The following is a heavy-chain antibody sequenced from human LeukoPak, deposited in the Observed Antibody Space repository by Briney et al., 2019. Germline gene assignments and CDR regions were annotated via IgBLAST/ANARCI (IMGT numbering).Heavy chain of an antibody. Sequence: ASVKVSCKASGYTFTGYYMHWVRQAPGQGLEWKGWINPNSGGTNYAQKFQGRVTMTRDTSISTAYMELSRLRSDDTAVYYCARSPAGPHYFDYWGQGTLVTVSS. D-gene: IGHD6-13*01. J-gene: IGHJ4*02. CDR3: ARSPAGPHYFDY. CDR1: GYTFTGYY. V-gene: IGHV1-2*02. CDR2: INPNSGGT.